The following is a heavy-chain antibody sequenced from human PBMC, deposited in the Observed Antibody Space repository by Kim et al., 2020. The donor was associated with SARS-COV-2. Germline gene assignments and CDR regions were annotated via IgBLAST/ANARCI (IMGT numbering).Heavy chain of an antibody. J-gene: IGHJ3*02. CDR1: GFTFSSYA. CDR2: ISYDGSNK. Sequence: GGSLRLSCAASGFTFSSYAMHWVRQAPGKGLEWVAVISYDGSNKYYADSVKGRFTISRDNSKNTLYLQMNSLRAEDTAVYYCARDSLGYCSSTSCYADAFDIWGQGTMVTVSS. CDR3: ARDSLGYCSSTSCYADAFDI. V-gene: IGHV3-30*04. D-gene: IGHD2-2*01.